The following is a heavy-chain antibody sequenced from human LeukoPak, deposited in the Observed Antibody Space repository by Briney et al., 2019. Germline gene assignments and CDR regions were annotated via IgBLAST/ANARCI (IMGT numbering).Heavy chain of an antibody. CDR2: ISGSGGST. Sequence: PGGTLRLSCAASGFTFSTYGMSWVRQAPGKGLEWVSAISGSGGSTYYADSVKGRFTISRDNSKNTLYLQMNSLRAEDTAVYYCAKDQYYYGSGSYPDYWGQGTLVTVSS. CDR3: AKDQYYYGSGSYPDY. D-gene: IGHD3-10*01. V-gene: IGHV3-23*01. J-gene: IGHJ4*02. CDR1: GFTFSTYG.